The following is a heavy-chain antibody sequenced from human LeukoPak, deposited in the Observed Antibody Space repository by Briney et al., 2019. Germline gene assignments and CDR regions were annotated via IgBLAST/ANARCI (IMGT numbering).Heavy chain of an antibody. Sequence: SETLSLTCAVYGGSFSGYYWSWIRQPPGKGLEWIGEINHSGSTNYNPSLKSRVTISVDTSKNQFSLKLSSVTAADTAVYYCARRLSSSWYTNWFDPWGQGTLVTVSS. J-gene: IGHJ5*02. CDR2: INHSGST. CDR3: ARRLSSSWYTNWFDP. CDR1: GGSFSGYY. V-gene: IGHV4-34*01. D-gene: IGHD6-13*01.